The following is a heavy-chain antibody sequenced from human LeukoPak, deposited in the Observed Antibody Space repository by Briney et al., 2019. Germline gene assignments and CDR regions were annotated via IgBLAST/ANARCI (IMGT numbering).Heavy chain of an antibody. CDR2: ISSRSSYL. CDR1: GFTFSSYG. D-gene: IGHD3-16*01. CDR3: ARSRYDYIWGIDY. V-gene: IGHV3-21*01. J-gene: IGHJ4*02. Sequence: PGGSLRLSCAASGFTFSSYGMSWVRQGPGKGLEWGSSISSRSSYLFFADSVKGRFSISRDNTKNSLYLQMSGLRAEDTAVFYCARSRYDYIWGIDYWGQGTLVTISS.